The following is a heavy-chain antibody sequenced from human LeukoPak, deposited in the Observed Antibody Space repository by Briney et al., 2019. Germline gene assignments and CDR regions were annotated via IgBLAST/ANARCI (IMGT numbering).Heavy chain of an antibody. CDR3: ARESSTMVRGPYFDY. CDR1: GYTFTSYY. V-gene: IGHV1-46*01. J-gene: IGHJ4*02. D-gene: IGHD3-10*01. CDR2: INPSGGST. Sequence: ASVKVSCKASGYTFTSYYMHWVRQAPGQGLEWMGLINPSGGSTSYAQKFQGRVTMTRDTSTSTVYMELSSLRSEDTAVYYCARESSTMVRGPYFDYRGQGTLVTVSS.